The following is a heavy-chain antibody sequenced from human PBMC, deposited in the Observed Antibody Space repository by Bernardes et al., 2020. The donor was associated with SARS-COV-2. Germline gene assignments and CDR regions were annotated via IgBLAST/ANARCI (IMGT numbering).Heavy chain of an antibody. Sequence: GGSLRLSCAASGFIFSKHAMSWVRQTPGKGLEWVSSISDSGADTFHAYSVKGRFTVSRDNSNNTLYLQMNSLRAEDTALYYCARVPSEYGDVGEFDYWGQGTLVSVSS. D-gene: IGHD4-17*01. CDR2: ISDSGADT. CDR1: GFIFSKHA. V-gene: IGHV3-23*01. CDR3: ARVPSEYGDVGEFDY. J-gene: IGHJ4*02.